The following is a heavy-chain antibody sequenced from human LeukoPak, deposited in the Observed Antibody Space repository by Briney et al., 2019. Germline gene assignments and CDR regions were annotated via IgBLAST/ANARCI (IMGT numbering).Heavy chain of an antibody. CDR3: ARDLIYYGSGSARY. J-gene: IGHJ4*02. CDR1: GFTFSSYS. V-gene: IGHV3-48*02. CDR2: ISSSSSTI. D-gene: IGHD3-10*01. Sequence: GGSLRLSCAVSGFTFSSYSMNWVRQAPGKGLEWVSYISSSSSTIYYADSVKGRFTISRDNAKNSLYLQMNSLRDEDTAVYYCARDLIYYGSGSARYWGQGTLVTVSS.